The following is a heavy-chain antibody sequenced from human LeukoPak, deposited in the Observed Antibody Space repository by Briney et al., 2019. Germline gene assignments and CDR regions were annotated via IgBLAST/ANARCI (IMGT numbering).Heavy chain of an antibody. D-gene: IGHD7-27*01. CDR3: ARGCDWGNFDY. CDR1: GFTLSGNS. Sequence: EPGGSLRLSCAASGFTLSGNSMNWARQAPGKGLVWVSSSYADGSTFYADSVKGRFTISRDNAQKSLYLQVSSLRDEDTAVYYCARGCDWGNFDYWGQGTLVTVSS. CDR2: SYADGST. V-gene: IGHV3-74*01. J-gene: IGHJ4*02.